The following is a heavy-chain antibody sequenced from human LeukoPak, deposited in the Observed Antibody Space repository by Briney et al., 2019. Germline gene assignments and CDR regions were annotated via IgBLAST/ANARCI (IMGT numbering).Heavy chain of an antibody. V-gene: IGHV1-2*02. D-gene: IGHD3-10*01. CDR1: GYTFTVYY. CDR2: IDPNSGGT. CDR3: ARLGYYYGSGSYYNPGY. J-gene: IGHJ4*02. Sequence: ASVKVSCKASGYTFTVYYMHWVRQAPGQGLEWMGWIDPNSGGTNYAQKFQGRVTMTRDTSISTAYMELRSLRSDDTAVYYCARLGYYYGSGSYYNPGYWGQGTLVTVSS.